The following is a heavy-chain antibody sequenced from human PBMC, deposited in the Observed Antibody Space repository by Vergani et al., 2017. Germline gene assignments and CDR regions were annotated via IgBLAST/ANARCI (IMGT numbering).Heavy chain of an antibody. CDR3: ARDWRRSSGWFDVFDI. Sequence: QVQLVESGGGVVQPGRSLRLSCAASGFTFSTYGMHWVRQAPGKGLEWVAIIWYDGSNKYYADSVKGRFTISRDNSENTLYLQMNSLRAEDTAEYYCARDWRRSSGWFDVFDIWGQGTRVTVSS. CDR2: IWYDGSNK. D-gene: IGHD6-19*01. J-gene: IGHJ3*02. V-gene: IGHV3-33*01. CDR1: GFTFSTYG.